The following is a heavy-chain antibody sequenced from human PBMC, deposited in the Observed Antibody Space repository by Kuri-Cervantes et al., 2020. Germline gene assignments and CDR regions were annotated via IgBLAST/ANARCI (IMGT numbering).Heavy chain of an antibody. CDR1: GGSVSNGGYY. V-gene: IGHV4-61*02. CDR3: AREPSSSWHYYLDY. Sequence: SETLSLTCTVSGGSVSNGGYYWSWIRQPAGKGPEWIGRIYTSGSTNCNPSLKSRVTISVDKSKNQFSLKLSSVTAADTTVYYCAREPSSSWHYYLDYWGQGTLVTVSS. CDR2: IYTSGST. D-gene: IGHD6-13*01. J-gene: IGHJ4*02.